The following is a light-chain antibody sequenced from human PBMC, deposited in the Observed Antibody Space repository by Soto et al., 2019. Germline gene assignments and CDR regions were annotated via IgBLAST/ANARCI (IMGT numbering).Light chain of an antibody. Sequence: IQLTQSPSSLSASVGGRVTITCRATPAIASFLAWYQQKPGTAPKLLIYGATTLQSGVPSRFSGSRSGTDYTLTIGSLQPEDFATYYCQQLNGSPWTFGQGTKVDIK. V-gene: IGKV1-9*01. CDR2: GAT. J-gene: IGKJ1*01. CDR3: QQLNGSPWT. CDR1: PAIASF.